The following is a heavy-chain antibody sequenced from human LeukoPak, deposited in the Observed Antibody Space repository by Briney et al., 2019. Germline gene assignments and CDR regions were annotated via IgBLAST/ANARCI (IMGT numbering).Heavy chain of an antibody. V-gene: IGHV3-30*04. CDR1: GFTFSSYA. CDR3: AREGTDYYGSGSYYFDY. J-gene: IGHJ4*02. Sequence: PGRSLRLSCAASGFTFSSYAMHWVRQAPGKGLEWVAVISYDGSNKYYADSVKGRFTISRDNSKNTLYLQMNSLRAEDTAVYYCAREGTDYYGSGSYYFDYWGQGTLVTVSS. CDR2: ISYDGSNK. D-gene: IGHD3-10*01.